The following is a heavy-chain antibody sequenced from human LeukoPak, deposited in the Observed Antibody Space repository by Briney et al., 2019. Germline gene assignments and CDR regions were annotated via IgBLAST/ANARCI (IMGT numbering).Heavy chain of an antibody. Sequence: ASVKVSCKASGYTFTGYYMHWVRQAPGQGLEWMGWINPNSGGTNYAQKFQGRVTMTRDTSISTAYMELSRLRSDDTAVYYCARDGYCSSTSCHYSGSVGYYYMDVWGKGTTVTVSS. CDR2: INPNSGGT. J-gene: IGHJ6*03. D-gene: IGHD2-2*03. V-gene: IGHV1-2*02. CDR3: ARDGYCSSTSCHYSGSVGYYYMDV. CDR1: GYTFTGYY.